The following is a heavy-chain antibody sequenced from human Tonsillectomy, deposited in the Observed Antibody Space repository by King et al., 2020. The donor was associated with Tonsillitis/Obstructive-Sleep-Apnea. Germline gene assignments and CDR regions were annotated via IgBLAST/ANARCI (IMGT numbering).Heavy chain of an antibody. CDR2: ISAYNGNT. D-gene: IGHD4-17*01. V-gene: IGHV1-18*01. CDR1: GYTFTNYG. J-gene: IGHJ6*03. Sequence: QLVQSGAEVKKPGATVKVSCKTSGYTFTNYGISWVRQAPGQGLEWLGWISAYNGNTNSAQKLQGRVTMITDTYTSTAYMELRSLRSDDTAVYYCARVHDYGDYGTSSYYMDVWGIGTTVTVSS. CDR3: ARVHDYGDYGTSSYYMDV.